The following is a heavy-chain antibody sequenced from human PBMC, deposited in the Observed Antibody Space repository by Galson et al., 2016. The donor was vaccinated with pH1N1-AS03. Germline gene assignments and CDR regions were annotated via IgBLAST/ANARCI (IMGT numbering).Heavy chain of an antibody. CDR1: GYTFTSYY. V-gene: IGHV1-46*01. J-gene: IGHJ6*02. CDR2: INPSDGNT. D-gene: IGHD4/OR15-4a*01. CDR3: ARVSAGLTGYYYAMDV. Sequence: SVKVSCKASGYTFTSYYIHWVRQAPGQGREWMGIINPSDGNTNYAQRFQGRVTMTRDTSTSTVYMELSRLRSDDTAVYYCARVSAGLTGYYYAMDVWGQGTTVTVSS.